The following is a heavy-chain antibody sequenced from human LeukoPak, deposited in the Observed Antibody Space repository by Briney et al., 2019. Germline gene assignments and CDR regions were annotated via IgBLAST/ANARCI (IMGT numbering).Heavy chain of an antibody. D-gene: IGHD5-24*01. CDR3: AKERSRDGYNGFDY. J-gene: IGHJ4*02. CDR1: GFTFSSYG. CDR2: ISYDGSNK. V-gene: IGHV3-30*18. Sequence: PGGSLRLSCAASGFTFSSYGMHWVRQAPGKGLEWVAVISYDGSNKYYADSVKGRFTISRDNSKNTLYLQMNSLRAEDTAVYYCAKERSRDGYNGFDYWGQGTLVTVSS.